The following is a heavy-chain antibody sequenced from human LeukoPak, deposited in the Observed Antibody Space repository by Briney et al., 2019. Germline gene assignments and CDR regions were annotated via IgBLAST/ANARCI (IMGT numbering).Heavy chain of an antibody. D-gene: IGHD3-22*01. CDR3: ARAPYYYDSSGYHYYYMDV. J-gene: IGHJ6*03. Sequence: PSETLSLTCTVSGGSISSGSYYWSWIRQPAGKGLEWIGRIYTSGSTNYNPSLKSRVTISVDTSKNQFSLKLSSVTAADTAVYYCARAPYYYDSSGYHYYYMDVWGKGTTVTVSS. CDR1: GGSISSGSYY. V-gene: IGHV4-61*02. CDR2: IYTSGST.